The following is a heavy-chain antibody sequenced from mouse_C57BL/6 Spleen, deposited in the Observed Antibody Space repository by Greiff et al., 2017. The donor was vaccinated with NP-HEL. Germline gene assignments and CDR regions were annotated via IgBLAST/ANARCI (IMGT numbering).Heavy chain of an antibody. D-gene: IGHD2-2*01. CDR3: ARSGVTFPYYFDY. CDR1: GYTFTSYW. V-gene: IGHV1-64*01. Sequence: QVQLQQPGAELVKPGASVKLSCKASGYTFTSYWMHWVKQRPGQGLEWIGMIHPNSGSNNYNEKFKSKATLTVDKSSSTAYLQLSSLTAEDSAVYYCARSGVTFPYYFDYWGQGTTLTVSS. CDR2: IHPNSGSN. J-gene: IGHJ2*01.